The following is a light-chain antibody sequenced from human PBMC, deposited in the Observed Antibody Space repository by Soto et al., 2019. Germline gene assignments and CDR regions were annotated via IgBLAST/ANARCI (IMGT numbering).Light chain of an antibody. CDR3: QRYNNWPLT. J-gene: IGKJ4*01. V-gene: IGKV1-39*01. Sequence: DIQMTQSPSSLSASVGDRVIITCRASQTIYTHLNWYQQKPGKAPKLLISATSFLQSGVPARFSGSRSGPEFTLTINSLQSEDFAIYYCQRYNNWPLTFGGGTKVDIK. CDR1: QTIYTH. CDR2: ATS.